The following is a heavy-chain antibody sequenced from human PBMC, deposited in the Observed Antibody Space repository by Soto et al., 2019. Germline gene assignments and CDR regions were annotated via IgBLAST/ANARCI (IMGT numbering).Heavy chain of an antibody. J-gene: IGHJ4*02. CDR1: GGSISSSSYY. CDR3: ARHNRASSSWYARDY. V-gene: IGHV4-39*01. CDR2: IYYSGST. D-gene: IGHD6-13*01. Sequence: SETLSLTCTVSGGSISSSSYYWGWIRQPPGKGLEWIGSIYYSGSTYYNPSLKSRVTISVDTSKNQFSLKLSSVTAADTAVYYCARHNRASSSWYARDYWGQGTLVTV.